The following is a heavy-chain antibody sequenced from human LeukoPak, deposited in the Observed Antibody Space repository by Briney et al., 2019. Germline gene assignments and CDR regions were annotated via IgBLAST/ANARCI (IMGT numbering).Heavy chain of an antibody. CDR2: INTYNGNA. Sequence: ASAKVSCKASGYTFTSYGISWVRQAPGQGLEWMGWINTYNGNANYAQKLQGRVIMTTDTSTSTANMELRSLRSDDTAVYYCARAPGYCSTTSCYSFYYYYYMDFWGKGTTVTVSS. D-gene: IGHD2-2*02. CDR3: ARAPGYCSTTSCYSFYYYYYMDF. V-gene: IGHV1-18*01. CDR1: GYTFTSYG. J-gene: IGHJ6*03.